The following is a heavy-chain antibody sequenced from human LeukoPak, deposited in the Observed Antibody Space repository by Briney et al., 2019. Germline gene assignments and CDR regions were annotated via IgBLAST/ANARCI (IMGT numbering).Heavy chain of an antibody. CDR2: INPNSGGT. CDR3: ARAYTQLYYFDY. J-gene: IGHJ4*02. Sequence: GASVKVSCKASGYTFTGYYMHWVRQAPGQGLEWMGWINPNSGGTNYARKFQGRVTMTRDTSISTAYMELSRLRSDDTAVYYCARAYTQLYYFDYWGQGTLVTVSS. CDR1: GYTFTGYY. V-gene: IGHV1-2*02. D-gene: IGHD2-2*02.